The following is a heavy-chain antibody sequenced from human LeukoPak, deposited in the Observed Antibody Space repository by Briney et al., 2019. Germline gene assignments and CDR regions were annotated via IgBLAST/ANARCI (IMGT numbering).Heavy chain of an antibody. D-gene: IGHD2-2*01. CDR2: IWYDGSNT. J-gene: IGHJ6*02. Sequence: GGSLRLSCAASGFTFSSYGMHWVRQAPGKGLEWVAVIWYDGSNTYYADSVKGRFTISRDKSKNTLYLQMNSLRAEDTAVYYCARGVGSASYYGMDVWGQGTTVTVSS. CDR1: GFTFSSYG. CDR3: ARGVGSASYYGMDV. V-gene: IGHV3-33*01.